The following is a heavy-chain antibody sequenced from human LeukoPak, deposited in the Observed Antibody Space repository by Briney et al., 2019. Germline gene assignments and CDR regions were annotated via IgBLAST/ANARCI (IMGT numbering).Heavy chain of an antibody. D-gene: IGHD2-15*01. CDR2: INTGKGNT. CDR1: GYTFTDYA. Sequence: GASVKVSCKASGYTFTDYAMHWVRQAPGGRLEWTGWINTGKGNTKYSQKFQGRVTITMDTSASTAYMELSSLRSEDTAVYYCARDHVVGLAPFDPWGQGTLVTVSS. CDR3: ARDHVVGLAPFDP. V-gene: IGHV1-3*04. J-gene: IGHJ5*02.